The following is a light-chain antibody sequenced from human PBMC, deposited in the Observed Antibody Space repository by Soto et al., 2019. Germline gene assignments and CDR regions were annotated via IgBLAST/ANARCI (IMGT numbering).Light chain of an antibody. Sequence: QSVLTQPASVSGSPGQSITISCTGTSSDVGGYNYVSWYQQHPGKAPKLMIYEVSNRPSGVSNRFSGSKSGKTASLTISGPQAEDEDDYYCSSYTSSSTLVFGGGTKLTDL. CDR1: SSDVGGYNY. CDR3: SSYTSSSTLV. CDR2: EVS. J-gene: IGLJ2*01. V-gene: IGLV2-14*01.